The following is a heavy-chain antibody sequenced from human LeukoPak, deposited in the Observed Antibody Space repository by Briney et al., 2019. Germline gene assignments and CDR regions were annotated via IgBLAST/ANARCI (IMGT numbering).Heavy chain of an antibody. CDR1: GGSISSYY. D-gene: IGHD3-10*01. Sequence: PSETLSLTCTVSGGSISSYYWSWIRQPPGKGLEWIGYIYYSGSTNYNPSLRSRVTISVDTSKNQFSLKLSSVTAADTAVYYCARDGEAYYGSGSHFGVFDYWGQGTLVTVSS. CDR3: ARDGEAYYGSGSHFGVFDY. CDR2: IYYSGST. V-gene: IGHV4-59*12. J-gene: IGHJ4*02.